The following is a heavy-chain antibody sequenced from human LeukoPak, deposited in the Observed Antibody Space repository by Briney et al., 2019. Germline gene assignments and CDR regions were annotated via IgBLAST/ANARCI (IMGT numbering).Heavy chain of an antibody. V-gene: IGHV4-59*01. J-gene: IGHJ4*02. CDR1: GGSISSYY. D-gene: IGHD5-24*01. CDR3: ARATSADDFDY. CDR2: IYYSGST. Sequence: PSETLSLTCTVSGGSISSYYWSWIRQPPGKGLEWIGYIYYSGSTNYNPSLKSRVTISVDTSKNQFSLKLSSVTAADTAVYYCARATSADDFDYWGQGTLVTVSS.